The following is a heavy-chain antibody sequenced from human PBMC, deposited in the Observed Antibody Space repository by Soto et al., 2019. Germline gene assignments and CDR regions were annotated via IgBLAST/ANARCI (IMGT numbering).Heavy chain of an antibody. Sequence: PGGSLRLSCTASGFTFDTHAMAWVRQAPGKGLEWVTSISATGFSKYHADSVRDRITISRDNSKNTVYLHMNILRAEDTAVYHYDRESAFHFGRGRVVFGWCFSCGQETRGT. V-gene: IGHV3-23*01. J-gene: IGHJ5*02. D-gene: IGHD2-21*01. CDR1: GFTFDTHA. CDR2: ISATGFSK. CDR3: DRESAFHFGRGRVVFGWCFS.